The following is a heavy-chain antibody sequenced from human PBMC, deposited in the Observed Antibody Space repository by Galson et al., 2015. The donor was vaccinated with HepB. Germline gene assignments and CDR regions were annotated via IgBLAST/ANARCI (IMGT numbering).Heavy chain of an antibody. D-gene: IGHD3/OR15-3a*01. Sequence: SVKVSCKVSGYTLTELSMHWVRQAPGKGLEWMGGFDPEDGETIYAQKFQGRVTMTEDTSTDTAYMELSSLRSEDTAVYYCTPSGVRFLDHQNWFDPWGQGTLVTVSS. CDR1: GYTLTELS. CDR2: FDPEDGET. V-gene: IGHV1-24*01. J-gene: IGHJ5*02. CDR3: TPSGVRFLDHQNWFDP.